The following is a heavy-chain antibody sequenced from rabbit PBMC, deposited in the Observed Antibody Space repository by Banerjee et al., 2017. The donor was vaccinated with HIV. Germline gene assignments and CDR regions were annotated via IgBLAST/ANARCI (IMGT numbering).Heavy chain of an antibody. CDR2: IYGGSSGSA. Sequence: QSLEESGGGLVKPGASLTLTCTASGFSFSSSYYMCWVRQAPGKGLEWIACIYGGSSGSAYYANWAKGRFTISKTSSTTVTLQMTSLTAADTATYFCARVGSGWSLTLFDLWGPGTLVTVS. V-gene: IGHV1S40*01. J-gene: IGHJ4*01. CDR3: ARVGSGWSLTLFDL. CDR1: GFSFSSSYY. D-gene: IGHD4-1*01.